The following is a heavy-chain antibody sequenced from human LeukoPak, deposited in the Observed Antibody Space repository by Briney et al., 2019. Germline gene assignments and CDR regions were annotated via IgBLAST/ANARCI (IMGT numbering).Heavy chain of an antibody. CDR2: IYYSGTT. J-gene: IGHJ3*02. D-gene: IGHD2-15*01. V-gene: IGHV4-59*01. Sequence: SETLSLTCSVSGGSFSGDYWSWVQQPPGKGLEWMGYIYYSGTTNYNPSLNSRVTISVDTSKNQFSLRLSSVTAADTAVYYCARGLLRGMTFAMWGQGTMVTVSS. CDR1: GGSFSGDY. CDR3: ARGLLRGMTFAM.